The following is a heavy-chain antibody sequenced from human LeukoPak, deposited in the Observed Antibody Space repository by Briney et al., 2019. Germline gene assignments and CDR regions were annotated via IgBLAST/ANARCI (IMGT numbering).Heavy chain of an antibody. CDR2: IWYDGSGK. J-gene: IGHJ4*02. CDR3: ASDTAGFDY. Sequence: PGRSLRLSCAASRFTFTDYGMHWVRQPPGKGLEWVALIWYDGSGKYYADSVKGRFTISRDNAKNSLYLQMNSLRAEDTAVYYCASDTAGFDYWGQGTLVTVSS. CDR1: RFTFTDYG. V-gene: IGHV3-33*01.